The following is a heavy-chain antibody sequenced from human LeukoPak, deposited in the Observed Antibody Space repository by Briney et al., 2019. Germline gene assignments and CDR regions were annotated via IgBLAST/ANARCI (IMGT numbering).Heavy chain of an antibody. CDR2: IKEDGSDK. D-gene: IGHD2-21*01. CDR1: GFTFTSYW. Sequence: GGSLRLSCAASGFTFTSYWMYWVRQAPGKGLEWVADIKEDGSDKYYVDSVKGRFTISRDNAKNSLYLQMNSLRAEDTAVYYCARSSYYCFDYWGQGTLVTVSS. J-gene: IGHJ4*02. CDR3: ARSSYYCFDY. V-gene: IGHV3-7*01.